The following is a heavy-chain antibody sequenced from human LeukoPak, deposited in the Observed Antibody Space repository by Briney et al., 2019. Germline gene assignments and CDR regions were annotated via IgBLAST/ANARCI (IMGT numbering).Heavy chain of an antibody. V-gene: IGHV4-4*07. Sequence: SETLSLTCTVSGGSISIYYWSWIRQPAGKGLEWIGRIYTSGSTNYNPSLKSRLTISVDKSKNQFSLKLSSVTAADTAVYYCARHGDYEGYFDYWGQGTLVTVSS. CDR2: IYTSGST. D-gene: IGHD4-17*01. J-gene: IGHJ4*02. CDR1: GGSISIYY. CDR3: ARHGDYEGYFDY.